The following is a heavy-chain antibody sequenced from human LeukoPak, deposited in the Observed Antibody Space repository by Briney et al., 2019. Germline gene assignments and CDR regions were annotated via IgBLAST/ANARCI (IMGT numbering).Heavy chain of an antibody. V-gene: IGHV3-7*01. J-gene: IGHJ4*02. Sequence: GGSLRLSCAASGFPFSSYWMSWVRQAPGKGLEWVANIKQDGSDKYYVDSVKGRFTISRDNAKNSLNLQLNGLRADDTAVYYCARLTGTTGFDYWGQGTLVTVSS. CDR3: ARLTGTTGFDY. CDR2: IKQDGSDK. CDR1: GFPFSSYW. D-gene: IGHD1-1*01.